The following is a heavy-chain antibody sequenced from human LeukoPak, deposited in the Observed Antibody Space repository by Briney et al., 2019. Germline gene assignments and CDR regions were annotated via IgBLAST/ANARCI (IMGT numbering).Heavy chain of an antibody. CDR1: GCAFSNYW. D-gene: IGHD2-21*02. J-gene: IGHJ4*02. V-gene: IGHV3-7*01. Sequence: GGSLRLSLAASGCAFSNYWMTWVRRAPGKGGGWGANIKRDGSEIYYLDFLKGRFTISRDNAKNSLYLQMNSLRAEDTAVYYCARGGTYCNGDCPPAYWGQGTLVTVSS. CDR3: ARGGTYCNGDCPPAY. CDR2: IKRDGSEI.